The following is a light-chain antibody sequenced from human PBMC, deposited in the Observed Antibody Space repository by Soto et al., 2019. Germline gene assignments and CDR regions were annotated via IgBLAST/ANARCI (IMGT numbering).Light chain of an antibody. J-gene: IGKJ3*01. V-gene: IGKV3-20*01. CDR3: QQYGSLPFT. CDR2: GAS. CDR1: QSVSNNY. Sequence: EIVLTQSPGTLSLSPGERATLSCRASQSVSNNYLAWYQQKPGEAPMLLIYGASNRATGIPDRFSGSGSGTDFTLTISRLEPEDFAVYYCQQYGSLPFTFGPGTKVDIK.